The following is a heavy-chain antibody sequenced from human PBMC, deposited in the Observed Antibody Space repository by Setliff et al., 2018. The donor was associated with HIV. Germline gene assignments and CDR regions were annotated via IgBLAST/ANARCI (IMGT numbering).Heavy chain of an antibody. CDR1: GGSISSSSYY. Sequence: SETLSLTCTVAGGSISSSSYYWGWIRQPPGKGLEWIGSIYYSGTTYYNESLKSRVTISVDTSKNQFSLKLNSVTAADTALYYCTRHAPSEELYYVDSWGQGILVTVSS. CDR3: TRHAPSEELYYVDS. J-gene: IGHJ4*02. CDR2: IYYSGTT. D-gene: IGHD3-10*01. V-gene: IGHV4-39*01.